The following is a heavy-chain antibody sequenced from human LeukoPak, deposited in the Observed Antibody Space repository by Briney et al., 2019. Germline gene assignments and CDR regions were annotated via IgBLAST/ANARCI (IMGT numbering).Heavy chain of an antibody. Sequence: GGSLRLSCTASGFIFSGSWMAWIRQAPGKGLEWVAIIKKDGSEKYYVDSMKGPFTISRDNAKNSLFLQMNSLRAEDTAIYYCTTDTWYSAGHWGQGTLVTVSS. CDR3: TTDTWYSAGH. D-gene: IGHD2-15*01. J-gene: IGHJ4*02. CDR2: IKKDGSEK. V-gene: IGHV3-7*03. CDR1: GFIFSGSW.